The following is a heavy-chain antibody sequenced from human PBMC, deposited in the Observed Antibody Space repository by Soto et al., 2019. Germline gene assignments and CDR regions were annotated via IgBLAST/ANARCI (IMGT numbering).Heavy chain of an antibody. CDR3: AREAGTAPFDY. V-gene: IGHV4-59*01. D-gene: IGHD6-13*01. CDR2: IYYSGST. CDR1: GCSISSYD. Sequence: SETLSLTCTVSGCSISSYDWSWIRQPPGKGLEWIGYIYYSGSTNYNPSLKSRVTISVDTSKNQFSLKLSSVTAADTAVYYCAREAGTAPFDYWGQGTLVTVSS. J-gene: IGHJ4*02.